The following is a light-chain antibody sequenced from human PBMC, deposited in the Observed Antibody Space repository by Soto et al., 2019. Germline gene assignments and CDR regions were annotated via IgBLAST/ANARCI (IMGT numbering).Light chain of an antibody. CDR2: DAS. CDR3: QQYNSYSPIT. Sequence: DIQMTQSPSTLSASVGDRVTITCRASQSISSWLAWYQQKPVKAPKLLIYDASSLESGVPSRFSGSGSGTEFTLTISSLQPDDFATYYCQQYNSYSPITFGPGTKVDIK. V-gene: IGKV1-5*01. CDR1: QSISSW. J-gene: IGKJ3*01.